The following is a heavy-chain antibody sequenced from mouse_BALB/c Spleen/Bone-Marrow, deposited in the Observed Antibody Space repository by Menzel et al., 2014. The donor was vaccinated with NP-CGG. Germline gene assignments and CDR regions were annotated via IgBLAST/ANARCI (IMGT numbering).Heavy chain of an antibody. V-gene: IGHV1-7*01. J-gene: IGHJ3*01. D-gene: IGHD1-1*01. CDR2: INPSSGYN. CDR1: GYTFTSYW. Sequence: VQLQQSGAELAKPGASVKMSCKASGYTFTSYWMHWVKQRPGQGLEWIGYINPSSGYNEYNQKFKDKATLTADKSSSTAYMQLSSLTSEDSAVYYCAGYYYGEGFAYWGQRTLVTVSA. CDR3: AGYYYGEGFAY.